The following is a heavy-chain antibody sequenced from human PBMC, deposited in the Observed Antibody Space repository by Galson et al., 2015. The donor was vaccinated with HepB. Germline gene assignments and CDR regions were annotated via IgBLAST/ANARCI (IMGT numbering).Heavy chain of an antibody. CDR1: GYTFTSYA. Sequence: SVKVSCKASGYTFTSYAMHWVRQAPGQRLEWMGWINAGNDNTKYSQKFQGRVTITRDTSASTAYMELSSLRSEDTAVYYCARDRVTMVRGVKGVSDYWGQGTLVTVSS. CDR2: INAGNDNT. J-gene: IGHJ4*02. D-gene: IGHD3-10*01. CDR3: ARDRVTMVRGVKGVSDY. V-gene: IGHV1-3*01.